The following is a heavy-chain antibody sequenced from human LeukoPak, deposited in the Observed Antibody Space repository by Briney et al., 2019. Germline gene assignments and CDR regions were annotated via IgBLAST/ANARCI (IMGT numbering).Heavy chain of an antibody. V-gene: IGHV4-59*01. CDR3: ARMSSYGHLYFDY. CDR1: GGSISSNY. Sequence: KPSETLSLTCTVSGGSISSNYWSWIRQTPGRGLQWIGYIYNSGNTNYNPSLKSRVTISVDTSKNQFSLKLTSVTAADTAIYYCARMSSYGHLYFDYWGQGTLVTVSS. J-gene: IGHJ4*02. CDR2: IYNSGNT. D-gene: IGHD1-26*01.